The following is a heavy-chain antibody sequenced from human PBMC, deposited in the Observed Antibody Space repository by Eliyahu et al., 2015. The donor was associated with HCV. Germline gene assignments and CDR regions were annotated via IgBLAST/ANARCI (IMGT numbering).Heavy chain of an antibody. J-gene: IGHJ6*02. V-gene: IGHV3-21*01. Sequence: EVQLVESGGGLVKPGGSLRLSCAASGFTFSXXSMNWVRQAPGKGLEWVSSISSSSSYXYYADSVKGRFTISRDNAKNSLYLQMNSLRAEDTAVYYCARVQASGYKYYYYYGMDVWGQGTTVTVSS. CDR1: GFTFSXXS. CDR2: ISSSSSYX. CDR3: ARVQASGYKYYYYYGMDV. D-gene: IGHD5-12*01.